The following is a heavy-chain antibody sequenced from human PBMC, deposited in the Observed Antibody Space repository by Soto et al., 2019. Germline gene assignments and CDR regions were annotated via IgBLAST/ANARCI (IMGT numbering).Heavy chain of an antibody. CDR2: INYSGRT. CDR1: VGTISSGGYY. D-gene: IGHD3-10*01. V-gene: IGHV4-31*03. CDR3: ARYGSGSYYPTTFDY. J-gene: IGHJ4*02. Sequence: SDTQSLTCNFSVGTISSGGYYLSWIRQHPGNGLEYIGYINYSGRTYYKTSLKSRVIISVDTSENQFSLKLSSVTAADTAVYYCARYGSGSYYPTTFDYGGQGTLVTV.